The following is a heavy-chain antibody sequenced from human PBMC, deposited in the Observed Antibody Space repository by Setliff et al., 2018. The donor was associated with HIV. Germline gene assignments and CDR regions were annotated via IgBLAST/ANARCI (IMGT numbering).Heavy chain of an antibody. J-gene: IGHJ1*01. CDR2: ISSGGGYI. Sequence: LRLSCMASGFTFGDFALNWVRQAPGKGLEWVSSISSGGGYIYYADSVKGRFTISRDSTKNSVYLQMNSLRAEDTAVYYCARDSGPYYDYVWGTYRPIYFQHWGQGTLVTVSS. CDR1: GFTFGDFA. D-gene: IGHD3-16*02. CDR3: ARDSGPYYDYVWGTYRPIYFQH. V-gene: IGHV3-21*06.